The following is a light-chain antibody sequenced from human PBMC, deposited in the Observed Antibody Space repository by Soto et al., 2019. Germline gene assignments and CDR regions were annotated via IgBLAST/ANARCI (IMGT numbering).Light chain of an antibody. CDR1: SSDVGNYNY. CDR3: CSYAGSFTWL. Sequence: QSDLTQPRSVSGSPGQSVTISCTGTSSDVGNYNYVSWYQQYPGKAPKLMIYEVSKRPSGVPDRFSGSKSGNTASLTISGLQTEDEADYYCCSYAGSFTWLFGGGTKVTVL. V-gene: IGLV2-11*01. J-gene: IGLJ3*02. CDR2: EVS.